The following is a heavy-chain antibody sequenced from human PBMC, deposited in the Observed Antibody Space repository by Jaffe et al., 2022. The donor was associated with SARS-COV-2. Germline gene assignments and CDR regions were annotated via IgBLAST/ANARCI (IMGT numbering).Heavy chain of an antibody. CDR2: INHSGST. V-gene: IGHV4-34*01. D-gene: IGHD2-15*01. CDR1: GGSFSGYY. Sequence: QVQLQQWGAGLLKPSETLSLTCAVYGGSFSGYYWSWIRQPPGKGLEWIGEINHSGSTNYNPSLKSRVTISVDTSKNQFSLKLSSVTAADTAVYYCARWWYLSWVPPKSNWFDPWGQGTLVTVSS. J-gene: IGHJ5*02. CDR3: ARWWYLSWVPPKSNWFDP.